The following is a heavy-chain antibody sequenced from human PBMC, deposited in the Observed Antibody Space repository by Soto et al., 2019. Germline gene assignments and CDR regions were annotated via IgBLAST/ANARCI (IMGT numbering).Heavy chain of an antibody. CDR1: GGPVTSAY. J-gene: IGHJ4*02. V-gene: IGHV4-59*02. Sequence: QVQLQESGPGLVKPSETLSITCTVSGGPVTSAYWHWIRQPPGKGLEWIGHIYYSDSPSYNPSLKSRVTISVDTFNNHFSLLLTSVTAADTAVYYCARDVPYDASGIWGQGTLVTVS. CDR3: ARDVPYDASGI. CDR2: IYYSDSP. D-gene: IGHD3-22*01.